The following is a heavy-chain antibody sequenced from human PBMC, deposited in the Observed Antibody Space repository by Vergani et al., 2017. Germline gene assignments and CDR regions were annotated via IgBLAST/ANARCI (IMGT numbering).Heavy chain of an antibody. J-gene: IGHJ6*03. D-gene: IGHD6-6*01. CDR2: IYPGDSDT. V-gene: IGHV5-51*01. CDR1: GYSFTSYW. CDR3: ARDYSSSSDYYYYMDV. Sequence: EVQLVQSGAEVKTPGESLKISCKGSGYSFTSYWIGWVRQMPGKGLEWLGIIYPGDSDTRYSPSFQGHVTISADKSISTAYLQWSSLKASDTAMYYCARDYSSSSDYYYYMDVWGKGTTVTVSS.